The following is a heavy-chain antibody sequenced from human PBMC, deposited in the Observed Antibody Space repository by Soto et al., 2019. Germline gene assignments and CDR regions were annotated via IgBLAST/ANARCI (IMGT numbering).Heavy chain of an antibody. CDR3: AKDWPEYYYDSSGYLTHLDY. CDR1: GFTFSSYA. Sequence: SGFTFSSYAMSWVRQAPGKGLEWVSAISGSGGSTYYADSVKGRFTISRDNSKNTLYLQMNSLRAEDTAVYYCAKDWPEYYYDSSGYLTHLDYWGQGTLVTVSS. CDR2: ISGSGGST. J-gene: IGHJ4*02. D-gene: IGHD3-22*01. V-gene: IGHV3-23*01.